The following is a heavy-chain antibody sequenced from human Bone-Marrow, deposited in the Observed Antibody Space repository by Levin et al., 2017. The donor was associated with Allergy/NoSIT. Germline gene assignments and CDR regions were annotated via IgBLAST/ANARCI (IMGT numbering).Heavy chain of an antibody. CDR1: GGSFSGYY. J-gene: IGHJ4*02. D-gene: IGHD3-3*01. CDR3: ASHDFWSGYYASGPFDY. V-gene: IGHV4-34*01. CDR2: INHSGST. Sequence: SSETLSLTCAVYGGSFSGYYWNWIRQPPGKGLEWIGEINHSGSTNYNPSLKSRVTISVDTSKNQFSLKLSSVTAADTAVYYCASHDFWSGYYASGPFDYWGQGTLVTVSS.